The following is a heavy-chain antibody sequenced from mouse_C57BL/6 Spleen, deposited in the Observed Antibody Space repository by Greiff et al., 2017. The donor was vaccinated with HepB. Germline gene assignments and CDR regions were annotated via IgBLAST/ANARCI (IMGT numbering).Heavy chain of an antibody. D-gene: IGHD1-1*01. CDR2: IYPRSGNT. Sequence: QVQLQQSGAELARPGASVKLSCKASGYTFTSYGISWVKQRTGQGLEWIGEIYPRSGNTYYNEKFKGKATLTADKSSSTAYMELRSLTSEDSAVYFCARRTFTTVVDHYYAMDYWGQGTSVTFSS. CDR1: GYTFTSYG. V-gene: IGHV1-81*01. J-gene: IGHJ4*01. CDR3: ARRTFTTVVDHYYAMDY.